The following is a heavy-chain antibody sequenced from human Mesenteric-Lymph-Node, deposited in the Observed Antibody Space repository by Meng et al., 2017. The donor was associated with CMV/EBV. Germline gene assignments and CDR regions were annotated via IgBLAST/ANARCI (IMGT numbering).Heavy chain of an antibody. CDR3: AKERGSDVFYYYYGMDV. Sequence: GESLKISCAASGFTFDDYAMHWVRQAPGKGLEWVSSISSSSSYIYYADSVKGRFTISRDNAKNSLYLQMNSLRAEDTAVYYCAKERGSDVFYYYYGMDVWGQGTTVTVSS. CDR2: ISSSSSYI. V-gene: IGHV3-21*01. J-gene: IGHJ6*02. D-gene: IGHD3-10*01. CDR1: GFTFDDYA.